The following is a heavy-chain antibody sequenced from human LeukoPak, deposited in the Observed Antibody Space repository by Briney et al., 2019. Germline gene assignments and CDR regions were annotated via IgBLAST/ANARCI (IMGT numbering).Heavy chain of an antibody. Sequence: ASVKVSCKASGYIFTAYDLYWVRQAPGLGLEWMGRIIPNSGATNYAQNFQGRVTPTRNTSISTTYIELSRLSPDDTAIYYCARGISGGFDIWGQGTMVTVSS. V-gene: IGHV1-2*06. CDR1: GYIFTAYD. CDR3: ARGISGGFDI. J-gene: IGHJ3*02. D-gene: IGHD2-21*01. CDR2: IIPNSGAT.